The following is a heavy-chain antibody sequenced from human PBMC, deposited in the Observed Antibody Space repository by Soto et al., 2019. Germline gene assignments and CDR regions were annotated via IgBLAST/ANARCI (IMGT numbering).Heavy chain of an antibody. D-gene: IGHD1-26*01. CDR1: GYTFTTYG. CDR2: ISPYDGDT. J-gene: IGHJ5*02. V-gene: IGHV1-18*01. Sequence: QVQLVQSGVEVKKPGASVKVSCKASGYTFTTYGISWVRQAPGQGLERMGWISPYDGDTNYADTLQGRVTLTTDTSTTTAYMDLRSLRSDDTAMYYCARDHGGSYQSDSFDPWGQGTLVIVSS. CDR3: ARDHGGSYQSDSFDP.